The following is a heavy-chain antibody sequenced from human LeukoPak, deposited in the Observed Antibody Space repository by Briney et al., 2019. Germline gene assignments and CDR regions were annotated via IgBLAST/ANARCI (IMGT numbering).Heavy chain of an antibody. J-gene: IGHJ4*02. CDR2: IYYSGST. V-gene: IGHV4-30-4*08. CDR3: ARRGYYYDSSGYLDY. Sequence: WVRQPPGKGLEWIGYIYYSGSTYYNPSLKSRVTISVDTSKNQFSLKLSSVTAADTAVYYCARRGYYYDSSGYLDYWGQGTLVTVSS. D-gene: IGHD3-22*01.